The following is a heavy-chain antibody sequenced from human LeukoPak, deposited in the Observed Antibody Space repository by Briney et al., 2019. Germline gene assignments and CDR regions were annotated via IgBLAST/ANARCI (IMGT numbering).Heavy chain of an antibody. V-gene: IGHV4-59*01. Sequence: SETLSLTCTVSGGSMNNYYWTWIRQPPGKGLECIGYVYYTGSTYYDPSLKSRATISVDTSRNQFSLKLKSVTAADTAVYYCARDSSTVTTRHFDYWGQGALVTVSS. D-gene: IGHD4-17*01. CDR1: GGSMNNYY. J-gene: IGHJ4*02. CDR3: ARDSSTVTTRHFDY. CDR2: VYYTGST.